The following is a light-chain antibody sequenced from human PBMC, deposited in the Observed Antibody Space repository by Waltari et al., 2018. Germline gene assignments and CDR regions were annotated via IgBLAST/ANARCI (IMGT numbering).Light chain of an antibody. Sequence: TQSPSSLSASVGDRVTITCRASQGVRNDLGWYQQKPGKAPKLLIYAASSFQSGVPSRFSGSGSGTDFTLTISSLQPEDFATYDCLQDYNYPRTFGQGTKVEIK. CDR3: LQDYNYPRT. CDR2: AAS. CDR1: QGVRND. V-gene: IGKV1-6*01. J-gene: IGKJ1*01.